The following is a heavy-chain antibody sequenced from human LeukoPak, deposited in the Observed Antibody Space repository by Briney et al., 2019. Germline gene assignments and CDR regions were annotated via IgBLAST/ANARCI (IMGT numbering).Heavy chain of an antibody. CDR1: GFTFSSYA. V-gene: IGHV3-23*01. J-gene: IGHJ6*03. CDR2: IRGTGAST. Sequence: RPGGSLRLSCAASGFTFSSYALSWVRQAPGKGLEWVSLIRGTGASTYYTDSVKGRFTISRDNSKNTLYLQMNSLRAEDTAVYYCAKDARDSGSYHYYSYMDVWGKGSTVTVSS. CDR3: AKDARDSGSYHYYSYMDV. D-gene: IGHD1-26*01.